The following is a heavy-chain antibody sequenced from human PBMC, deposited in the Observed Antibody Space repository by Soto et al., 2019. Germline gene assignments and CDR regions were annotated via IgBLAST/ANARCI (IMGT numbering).Heavy chain of an antibody. J-gene: IGHJ4*02. V-gene: IGHV3-66*01. CDR1: GFTVSSND. CDR2: SNGGGST. CDR3: TKANRYCSGANCFTFDD. D-gene: IGHD2-15*01. Sequence: GGSLILSCAASGFTVSSNDMSWVRQAPGKGLEWVSVSNGGGSTYYADSVKGRFTISRDNSKNTLYLQMNSLRAEDTAVYYCTKANRYCSGANCFTFDDWGLGTLVTVSS.